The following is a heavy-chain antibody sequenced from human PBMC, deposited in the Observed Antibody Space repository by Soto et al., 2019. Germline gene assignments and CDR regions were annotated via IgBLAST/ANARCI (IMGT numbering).Heavy chain of an antibody. Sequence: PSETLSLTCTVSGDSVRNQYWSWIRRPPGRGLEWIGYIYRSGSTKYNPSLKSRLTISVDTSKNQFSLKLSSVTAADTAVYYCARTLDYGXMDVWGKGTTVTVSS. CDR1: GDSVRNQY. V-gene: IGHV4-4*09. CDR2: IYRSGST. CDR3: ARTLDYGXMDV. D-gene: IGHD3-16*01. J-gene: IGHJ6*03.